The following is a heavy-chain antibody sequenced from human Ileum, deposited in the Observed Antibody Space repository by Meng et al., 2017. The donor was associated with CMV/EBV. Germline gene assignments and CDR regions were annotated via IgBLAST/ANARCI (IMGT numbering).Heavy chain of an antibody. V-gene: IGHV3-74*01. CDR2: IDSDGSST. Sequence: SLTLSCAHSGFTFSSYWMHWLRQVPGKGLMWVARIDSDGSSTSYADSVKGRFTISRDNAKNTLYLQMNSLRVEDTAVYYCATSRTFDYWGQGTLVTVSS. D-gene: IGHD1-14*01. J-gene: IGHJ4*02. CDR3: ATSRTFDY. CDR1: GFTFSSYW.